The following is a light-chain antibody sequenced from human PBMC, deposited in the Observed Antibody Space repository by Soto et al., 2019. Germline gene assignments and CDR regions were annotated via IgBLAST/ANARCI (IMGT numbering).Light chain of an antibody. J-gene: IGKJ4*01. V-gene: IGKV1-33*01. CDR3: QQYDNLPPRRG. Sequence: DIQMTQSPSSLSASVGDRVTITCQASQDISNYLNWYQQKPGKAPKLLIYDASNLETGVPSRFSGSGSGTDFTFTISSLQPEDIATYYCQQYDNLPPRRGFGGGTKVDIK. CDR1: QDISNY. CDR2: DAS.